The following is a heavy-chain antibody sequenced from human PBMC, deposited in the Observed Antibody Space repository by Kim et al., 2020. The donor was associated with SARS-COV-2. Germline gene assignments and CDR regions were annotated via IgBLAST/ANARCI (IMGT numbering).Heavy chain of an antibody. CDR2: IYHSGST. CDR3: ARVTDFWSGYYMIDY. V-gene: IGHV4-4*02. CDR1: GGSISSSNW. J-gene: IGHJ4*02. Sequence: SETLSLTCAVSGGSISSSNWWSWVRQPPGKGLEWIGVIYHSGSTNYNPSLKSRVTISVDKSKNQFSLKLSSVTAADTAVYYCARVTDFWSGYYMIDYWGQGTLVTVSS. D-gene: IGHD3-3*01.